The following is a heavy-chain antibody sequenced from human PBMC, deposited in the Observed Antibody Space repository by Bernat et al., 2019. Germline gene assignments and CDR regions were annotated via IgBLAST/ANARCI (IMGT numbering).Heavy chain of an antibody. CDR1: GGTFSSYT. CDR3: AWSSSLPRFDP. V-gene: IGHV1-69*02. J-gene: IGHJ5*02. Sequence: QVQLVQSGAEVKKPGSSVKVSCKASGGTFSSYTISWVRQAPGQGHEWMGRIIPILGIANYAQKFQGRVTITADKSTSTAYMELSSLRSEDTAVYYCAWSSSLPRFDPWGQGTLVTVSS. D-gene: IGHD6-13*01. CDR2: IIPILGIA.